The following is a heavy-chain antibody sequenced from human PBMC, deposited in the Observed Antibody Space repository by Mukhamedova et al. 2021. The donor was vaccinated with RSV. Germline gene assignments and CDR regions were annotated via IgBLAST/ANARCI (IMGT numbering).Heavy chain of an antibody. Sequence: ISRDNSKNTLYLQMNILRADDTAVYYCARGGSQDFDYWGQGTLVTVSS. CDR3: ARGGSQDFDY. J-gene: IGHJ4*02. V-gene: IGHV3-53*01. D-gene: IGHD3-10*01.